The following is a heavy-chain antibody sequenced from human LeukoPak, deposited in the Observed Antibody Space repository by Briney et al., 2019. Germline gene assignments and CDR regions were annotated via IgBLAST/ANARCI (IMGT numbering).Heavy chain of an antibody. CDR2: IYYSGST. Sequence: PSETLSLTCTVSGGSISSYYWSWIRQPPGKGLEWIGYIYYSGSTNYNPPLKSRVTISVDTSKNQFSLKLSSVTAADTAVYYCARDIYCSGGSCPPYFDYWGQGTLVTVSS. CDR3: ARDIYCSGGSCPPYFDY. D-gene: IGHD2-15*01. CDR1: GGSISSYY. V-gene: IGHV4-59*01. J-gene: IGHJ4*02.